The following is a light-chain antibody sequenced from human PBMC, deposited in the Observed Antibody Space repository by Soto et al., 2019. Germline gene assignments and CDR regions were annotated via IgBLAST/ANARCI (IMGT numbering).Light chain of an antibody. Sequence: QSVLTQPPSASGTPGQRVTISCSGSTSNIGSNYVYWYQQLPGTAPKLLIYRNNQRPSGVPDRFSGAKSGTSASLAISGLRTEDEADYSCATWDDSLSGYIFATGTKLTVL. V-gene: IGLV1-47*01. CDR1: TSNIGSNY. CDR2: RNN. CDR3: ATWDDSLSGYI. J-gene: IGLJ1*01.